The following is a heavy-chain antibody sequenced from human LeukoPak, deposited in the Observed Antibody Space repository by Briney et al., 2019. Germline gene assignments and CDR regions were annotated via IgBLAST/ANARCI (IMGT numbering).Heavy chain of an antibody. CDR2: ISSSSSTI. CDR3: ARFGQSDPGY. D-gene: IGHD2-21*02. CDR1: GFTFSSYS. V-gene: IGHV3-48*01. J-gene: IGHJ4*02. Sequence: GGSLRLSCAASGFTFSSYSMNWVCQAPGKGLEWVSYISSSSSTIYYADSVKGRFTISRDNAKNSLYLQMNSLRAEDTAVYYCARFGQSDPGYWGQGTLVTVSS.